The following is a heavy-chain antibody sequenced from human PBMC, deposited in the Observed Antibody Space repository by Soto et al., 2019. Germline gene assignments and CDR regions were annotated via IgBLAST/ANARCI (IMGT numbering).Heavy chain of an antibody. CDR3: ARDPGRYGDYLHAFDI. Sequence: QVQLVQSGAEVKKPGSSVKVSCKASGGTFSSYAISWVRQAPGQGLEWMGGIIPIFGTANYAQKFQGRVTITADESTSTAYMELSSLRYEDTAVYYCARDPGRYGDYLHAFDIWGQGTMVTVSS. D-gene: IGHD4-17*01. CDR1: GGTFSSYA. CDR2: IIPIFGTA. V-gene: IGHV1-69*01. J-gene: IGHJ3*02.